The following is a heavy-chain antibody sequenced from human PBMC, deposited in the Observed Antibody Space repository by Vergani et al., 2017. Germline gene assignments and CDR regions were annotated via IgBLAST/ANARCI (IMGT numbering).Heavy chain of an antibody. D-gene: IGHD2-2*01. CDR3: AKDPGYCSSTSCYYYYYMDV. CDR2: ISYDGSNK. V-gene: IGHV3-30*18. J-gene: IGHJ6*03. Sequence: VQLVESGGGLVQPGGSLRLSCAASGFTFSSYGMHWVRQAPGKGLEWVAVISYDGSNKYYADSVKGRFTISRDNSKNTLYLQMNSLRAEDTAVYYCAKDPGYCSSTSCYYYYYMDVWGKGTTVTVSS. CDR1: GFTFSSYG.